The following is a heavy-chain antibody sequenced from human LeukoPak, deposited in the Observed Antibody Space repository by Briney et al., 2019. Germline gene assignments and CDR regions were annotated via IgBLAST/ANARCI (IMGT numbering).Heavy chain of an antibody. D-gene: IGHD2/OR15-2a*01. CDR3: LRDVIR. Sequence: PGGSLRLSCAASGFTFTNNGVHWVRQAPGKGLEWVAVISYDGSNKFYADSVKGRFTISRDNARNTLYLQMNSLRAEDTAVYYCLRDVIRRDQGTLVTVSS. V-gene: IGHV3-30*03. CDR1: GFTFTNNG. CDR2: ISYDGSNK. J-gene: IGHJ4*02.